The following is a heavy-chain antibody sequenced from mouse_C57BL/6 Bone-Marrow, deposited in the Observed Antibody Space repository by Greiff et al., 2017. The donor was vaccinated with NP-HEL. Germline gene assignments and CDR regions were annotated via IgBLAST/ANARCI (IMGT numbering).Heavy chain of an antibody. Sequence: QVHVKQSGAELVRPGTSVKMSCKASGYTFTNYWIGWAKQRPGHGLEWIGDIYPGGGYTNSTEKFKGKATLTADKSSSTAYMQFSSLTSEDSAIYYCARSFWSFDVWGTGTTVTVSS. J-gene: IGHJ1*03. CDR2: IYPGGGYT. V-gene: IGHV1-63*01. CDR1: GYTFTNYW. CDR3: ARSFWSFDV.